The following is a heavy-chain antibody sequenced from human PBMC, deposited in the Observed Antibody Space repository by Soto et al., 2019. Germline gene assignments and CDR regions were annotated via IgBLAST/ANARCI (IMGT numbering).Heavy chain of an antibody. CDR2: IYPGDSDT. J-gene: IGHJ6*02. CDR3: AIHYGLGGTGDYYYYGMDV. CDR1: GYSFTSYC. Sequence: GESLKISCKGSGYSFTSYCIGWVRQMPGKGLEWMGIIYPGDSDTRYSPSFQGQVTISADKSISTAYLQWSSLKASDTAMYYCAIHYGLGGTGDYYYYGMDVWGQGTTVTVSS. V-gene: IGHV5-51*01. D-gene: IGHD3-10*01.